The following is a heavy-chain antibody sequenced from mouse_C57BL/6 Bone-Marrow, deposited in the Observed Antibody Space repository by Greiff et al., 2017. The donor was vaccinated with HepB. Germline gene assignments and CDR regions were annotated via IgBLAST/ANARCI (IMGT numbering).Heavy chain of an antibody. CDR3: AREVGQLRLRFDY. Sequence: VQLQQPGTELVKPGASVKLSCKASGYTFTSYWMHWVKQRPGQGLEWIGNINPSNGGTNYNEKFKSKATLTVDKSSSTAYMQLSSLTSEDSAVYYCAREVGQLRLRFDYWGQGTTLTVSS. V-gene: IGHV1-53*01. CDR1: GYTFTSYW. D-gene: IGHD3-2*02. CDR2: INPSNGGT. J-gene: IGHJ2*01.